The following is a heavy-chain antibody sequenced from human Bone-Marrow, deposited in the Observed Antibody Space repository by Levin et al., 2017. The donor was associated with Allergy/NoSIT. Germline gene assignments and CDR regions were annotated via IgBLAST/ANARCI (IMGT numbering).Heavy chain of an antibody. V-gene: IGHV3-30*03. CDR1: GFSIFDHA. J-gene: IGHJ4*02. CDR2: TSYDGSQT. D-gene: IGHD1-26*01. Sequence: PGGSLRLSCTASGFSIFDHAMHWVRQAPGKGLGWVAVTSYDGSQTHYSDSVKGRAIISRDNSKNTVLLEVSSLRAEDTAVYYGARDRVIWSYTFDYWGQGTVVSVSS. CDR3: ARDRVIWSYTFDY.